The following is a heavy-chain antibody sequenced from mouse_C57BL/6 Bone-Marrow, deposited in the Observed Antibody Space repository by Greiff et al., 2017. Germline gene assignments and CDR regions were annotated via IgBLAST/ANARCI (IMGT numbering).Heavy chain of an antibody. CDR1: GFTFSSYA. J-gene: IGHJ2*01. D-gene: IGHD1-1*01. CDR2: ISSGGDYI. V-gene: IGHV5-9-1*02. Sequence: EVMLVESGEGLVKPGGSLKLSCAASGFTFSSYAMSWVRQTPEKRLEWVAYISSGGDYIYYADTVKGRLTISRDNARNTLYLQMSSLKSEDTAMYYCTRGRLRYYFDYWGQGTTLTVSS. CDR3: TRGRLRYYFDY.